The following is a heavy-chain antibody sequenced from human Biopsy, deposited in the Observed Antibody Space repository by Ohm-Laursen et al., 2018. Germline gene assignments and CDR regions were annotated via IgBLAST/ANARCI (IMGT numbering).Heavy chain of an antibody. V-gene: IGHV1-2*02. D-gene: IGHD3-22*01. CDR3: TRGGYYYDSLAYYYWFDP. Sequence: ASVKVSCKASGYTFTGYHVHWVRQAPGQGLEWMGWINAKTGDTNYAQKFQGRVTMARDTSISTAYVDLSSLRSDDTAVYYCTRGGYYYDSLAYYYWFDPWGQGTLVTVSA. CDR1: GYTFTGYH. CDR2: INAKTGDT. J-gene: IGHJ5*02.